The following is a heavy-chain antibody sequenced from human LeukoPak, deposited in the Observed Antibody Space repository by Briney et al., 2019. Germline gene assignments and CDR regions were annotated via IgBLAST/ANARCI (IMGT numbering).Heavy chain of an antibody. D-gene: IGHD6-6*01. J-gene: IGHJ4*02. CDR2: IYYSGST. Sequence: SETLSLTCTVSGGSISSSSYYWGWIRQPPGKGVEWIGSIYYSGSTYYNPSLKSRVTISVDTSKNQFSLKLSSVTAADTAVYYCASRPIAALGRFLGQIDYWGQGTLVTVSS. V-gene: IGHV4-39*01. CDR3: ASRPIAALGRFLGQIDY. CDR1: GGSISSSSYY.